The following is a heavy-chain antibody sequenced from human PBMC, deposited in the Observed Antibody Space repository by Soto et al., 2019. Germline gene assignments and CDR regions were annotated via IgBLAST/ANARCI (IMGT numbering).Heavy chain of an antibody. Sequence: GGSLRLSCAASGFTFSSYSMNWVRQAPGKGLEWVAVISDTGSSTDYADSVKGRFTISRDNSKNTLYLQMNSLRAEDTAVYYCTNHFNFWSDYFAYWGQGTLVTVSS. CDR1: GFTFSSYS. V-gene: IGHV3-23*01. CDR3: TNHFNFWSDYFAY. CDR2: ISDTGSST. D-gene: IGHD3-3*01. J-gene: IGHJ4*02.